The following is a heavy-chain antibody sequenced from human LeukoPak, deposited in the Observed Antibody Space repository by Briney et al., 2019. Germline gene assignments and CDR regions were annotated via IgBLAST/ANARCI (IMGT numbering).Heavy chain of an antibody. CDR1: AASISSYY. D-gene: IGHD3-16*01. CDR3: ARERFDDLYYFDY. CDR2: IYYSGSS. J-gene: IGHJ4*02. V-gene: IGHV4-59*01. Sequence: SDTLSLTCTLSAASISSYYWSWIRQPPGKGMEWIGYIYYSGSSNYNHSLKNRVNISVDTSKNQFSLKLSSVTAADTAVYYCARERFDDLYYFDYWGQGTLVTVSS.